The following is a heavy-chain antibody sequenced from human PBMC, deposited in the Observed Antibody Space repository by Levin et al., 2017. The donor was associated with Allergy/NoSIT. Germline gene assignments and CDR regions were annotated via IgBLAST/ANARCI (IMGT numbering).Heavy chain of an antibody. D-gene: IGHD6-19*01. CDR2: IIWNSETM. Sequence: SLKISCAASGFTFGDYAMHWVRQAPGKGLEWVSGIIWNSETMGYAGSVKGRFTISRDNAENSLYLQMDSLRPEDTAVYYCAKDIYLGQWAAQYVMDIWGQGTAVTVSS. V-gene: IGHV3-9*01. J-gene: IGHJ6*02. CDR1: GFTFGDYA. CDR3: AKDIYLGQWAAQYVMDI.